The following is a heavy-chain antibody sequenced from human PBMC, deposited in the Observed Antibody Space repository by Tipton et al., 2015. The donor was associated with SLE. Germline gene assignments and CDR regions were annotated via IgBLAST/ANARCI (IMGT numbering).Heavy chain of an antibody. CDR3: ATITLYSPASFDI. CDR2: ISYSGNA. V-gene: IGHV4-31*03. J-gene: IGHJ3*02. CDR1: GGSINNDGDY. Sequence: TLSLTCSVSGGSINNDGDYWSWIRQYPGKNLEWIGYISYSGNAYYTHHNPSLKSRVTMSIETSQNQFSLELNSVTAADTAVYYCATITLYSPASFDIWGQGTLVTVSS. D-gene: IGHD1-14*01.